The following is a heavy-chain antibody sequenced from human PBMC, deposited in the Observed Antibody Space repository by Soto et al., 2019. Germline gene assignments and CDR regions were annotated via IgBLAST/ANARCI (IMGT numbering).Heavy chain of an antibody. D-gene: IGHD4-4*01. CDR1: GFTFSSYS. V-gene: IGHV3-48*02. CDR3: ARVVVGDYSNSLVDYYYGMDV. J-gene: IGHJ6*02. CDR2: ISSSSSTI. Sequence: GGSLRLSCAASGFTFSSYSMNWVRQAPGKGLEWVSYISSSSSTIYYADSVKGRFTISRDNAKNSLYLQMNSLRDEDTAVYYCARVVVGDYSNSLVDYYYGMDVWGQGTTVTVSS.